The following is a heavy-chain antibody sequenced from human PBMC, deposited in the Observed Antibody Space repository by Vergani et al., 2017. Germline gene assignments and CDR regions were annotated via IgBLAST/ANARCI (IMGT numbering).Heavy chain of an antibody. CDR1: GYSISSGYY. J-gene: IGHJ4*02. CDR3: ARLCIPPRVIDY. V-gene: IGHV4-38-2*01. D-gene: IGHD4-17*01. CDR2: IYHSGST. Sequence: QVQLQESGPGLVKPSETLSLTCAVSGYSISSGYYWGWIRQPPGKGLEWIGSIYHSGSTYYNLSLKSRVTISVDTSKNQFSLKLSSVTAADTAVYYCARLCIPPRVIDYWGQGTLVTVSS.